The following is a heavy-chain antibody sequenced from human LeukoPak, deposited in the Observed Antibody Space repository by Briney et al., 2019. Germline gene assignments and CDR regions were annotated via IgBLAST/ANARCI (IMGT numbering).Heavy chain of an antibody. CDR2: INSEGSST. J-gene: IGHJ4*02. Sequence: GGSLRLSSAASGLTFSSYWMHWVLQAPGKGLVWVSRINSEGSSTSYAVSVKGGFTISRDNATNTLYLQITSLNAEDTTLYYCAREGYYYDSSGYPYYFDYWGQGTLVTVSS. V-gene: IGHV3-74*01. CDR1: GLTFSSYW. D-gene: IGHD3-22*01. CDR3: AREGYYYDSSGYPYYFDY.